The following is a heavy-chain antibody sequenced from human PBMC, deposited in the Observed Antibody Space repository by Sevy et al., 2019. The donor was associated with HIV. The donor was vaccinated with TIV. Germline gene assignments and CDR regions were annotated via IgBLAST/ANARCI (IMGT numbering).Heavy chain of an antibody. CDR3: AGMATTHDAFDI. V-gene: IGHV3-33*01. CDR1: GFTFSSYG. J-gene: IGHJ3*02. CDR2: IWYDGSNK. D-gene: IGHD5-12*01. Sequence: GGSLRLSCAASGFTFSSYGMHWVRQAPGKGLEWVAVIWYDGSNKYYADSVKGRFTISRDNSKNTLYLQMNSLRAEDTAVYYRAGMATTHDAFDIWGQGTMVTVSS.